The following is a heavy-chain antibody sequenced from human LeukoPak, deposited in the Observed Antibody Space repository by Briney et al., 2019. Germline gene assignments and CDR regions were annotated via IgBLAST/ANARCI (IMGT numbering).Heavy chain of an antibody. CDR3: AKSDHYDFWSGFNWFDP. Sequence: GGSLRLSCAASGFTSSSCAMTWVRQAPGKGLEWVSGISGSGGSTYYADSVKGRFIISRDNSKNTLFLQMNSLRAEDTAVYYCAKSDHYDFWSGFNWFDPWGQGTLVTVSS. CDR2: ISGSGGST. J-gene: IGHJ5*02. CDR1: GFTSSSCA. V-gene: IGHV3-23*01. D-gene: IGHD3-3*01.